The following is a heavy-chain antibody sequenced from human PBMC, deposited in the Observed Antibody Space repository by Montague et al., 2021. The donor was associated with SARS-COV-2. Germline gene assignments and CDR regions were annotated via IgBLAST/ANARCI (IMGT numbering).Heavy chain of an antibody. CDR2: ISSSSSYI. CDR3: ARDQQLVLGYYYGMDV. J-gene: IGHJ6*02. D-gene: IGHD6-13*01. CDR1: GFTFSSCS. V-gene: IGHV3-21*01. Sequence: SLRLSCAASGFTFSSCSMNWVRQAPGKGLEWVSSISSSSSYIYYADSVKGRFTISRDNAKNSLYLQMNSLRAEDTAVYYCARDQQLVLGYYYGMDVWGQGTTVTVSS.